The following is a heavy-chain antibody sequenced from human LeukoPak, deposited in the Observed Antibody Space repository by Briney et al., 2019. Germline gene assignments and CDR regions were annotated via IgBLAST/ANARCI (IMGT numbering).Heavy chain of an antibody. V-gene: IGHV3-23*01. CDR2: ISGSGGST. J-gene: IGHJ6*02. CDR1: GFAFSSYA. D-gene: IGHD6-6*01. CDR3: AKVAGIAARRHSMDV. Sequence: GGSLRLSCAASGFAFSSYAMSWVRQAPGKGLEGVSAISGSGGSTYYAESVKGRFNISRDNSKNTLYLQMTSLRAEDTAVYYCAKVAGIAARRHSMDVWGQGTTVTVSS.